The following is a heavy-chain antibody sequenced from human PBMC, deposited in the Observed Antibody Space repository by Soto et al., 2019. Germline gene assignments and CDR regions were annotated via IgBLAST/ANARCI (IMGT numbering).Heavy chain of an antibody. CDR1: GGSISSGGYS. V-gene: IGHV4-30-2*01. CDR2: IYHSGST. Sequence: SETLSLTCAVSGGSISSGGYSWSWIRQPPGKGLEWIGYIYHSGSTYYNPSPKSRVTISVDRSKNQFSLKLSSVTAADTAVYYCAGFLQAYDYWGQGTLVTVSS. CDR3: AGFLQAYDY. D-gene: IGHD4-4*01. J-gene: IGHJ4*02.